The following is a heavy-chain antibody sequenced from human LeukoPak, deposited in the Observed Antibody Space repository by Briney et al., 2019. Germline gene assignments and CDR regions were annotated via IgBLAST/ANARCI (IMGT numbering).Heavy chain of an antibody. CDR3: AREASRYSSSSRYMDV. D-gene: IGHD6-13*01. J-gene: IGHJ6*03. V-gene: IGHV1-69*13. Sequence: ASVKVSCKASGGTFSSYAISWVRQAPGQGLEWMGGIIPIFGTANYAQKFQGRVTITADESTSTAYMELSSLRSEDTAVYYCAREASRYSSSSRYMDVWGKGTTVTVSS. CDR1: GGTFSSYA. CDR2: IIPIFGTA.